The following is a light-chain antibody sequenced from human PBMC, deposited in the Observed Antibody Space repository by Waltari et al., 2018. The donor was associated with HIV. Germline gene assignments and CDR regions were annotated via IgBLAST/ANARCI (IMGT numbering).Light chain of an antibody. CDR3: AVWGDSLNSYV. Sequence: QSVLTQPPSASGTPGQRVTISCSGSSSNIGSNYVYWYQQLPGTAPKLLIYRNNQPASGLHDLFSGSKSGTSASLSICGLRSEDEADYYCAVWGDSLNSYVFGTGTEVTVL. V-gene: IGLV1-47*01. CDR1: SSNIGSNY. CDR2: RNN. J-gene: IGLJ1*01.